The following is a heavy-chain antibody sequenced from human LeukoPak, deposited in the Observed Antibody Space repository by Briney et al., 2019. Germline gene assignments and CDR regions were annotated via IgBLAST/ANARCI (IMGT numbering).Heavy chain of an antibody. D-gene: IGHD6-13*01. CDR1: GFTFDDYA. Sequence: GGSLRLSCAASGFTFDDYAMHWVRQAPGKGLEWVSLISGDGGSTYHAASVKGRFTISRDNSKNSLYLQMNSLRTEDTALYYCAKDMWAAADYYYYMDVWGKGTTVTVSS. CDR3: AKDMWAAADYYYYMDV. CDR2: ISGDGGST. J-gene: IGHJ6*03. V-gene: IGHV3-43*02.